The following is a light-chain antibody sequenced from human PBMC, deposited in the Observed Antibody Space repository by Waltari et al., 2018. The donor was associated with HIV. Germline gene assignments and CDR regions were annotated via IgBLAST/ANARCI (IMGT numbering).Light chain of an antibody. CDR2: AAS. V-gene: IGKV1-27*01. J-gene: IGKJ1*01. CDR3: QKYNSAPRT. Sequence: DIQMTQSPSSLSASVGDRVTITCRASQGISSYLAWYQQKSGKVSRLLIYAASSLHPGVPSQFSGSGSGTDFTLTISSLQPEDGATYYCQKYNSAPRTFGQGTKVGIK. CDR1: QGISSY.